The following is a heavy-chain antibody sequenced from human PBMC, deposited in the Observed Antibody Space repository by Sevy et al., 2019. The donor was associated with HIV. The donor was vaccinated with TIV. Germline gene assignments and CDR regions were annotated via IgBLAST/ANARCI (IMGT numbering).Heavy chain of an antibody. Sequence: SGPTLVNPTQTLTLTCTFSGFSLSTSGMCVSWIRQPPGKALEWLALIDWDDDKYYSTSLKTRLTISKDTSKNQVVLTMTNMDPVDTATYYCARASRFSSSWYDFDYWGQGTLVTVS. CDR3: ARASRFSSSWYDFDY. V-gene: IGHV2-70*01. CDR1: GFSLSTSGMC. J-gene: IGHJ4*02. CDR2: IDWDDDK. D-gene: IGHD6-13*01.